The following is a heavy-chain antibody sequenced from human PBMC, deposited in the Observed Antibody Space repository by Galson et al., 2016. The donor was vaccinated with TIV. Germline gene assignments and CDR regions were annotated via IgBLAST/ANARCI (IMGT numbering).Heavy chain of an antibody. V-gene: IGHV4-59*11. CDR1: GGSITSHY. J-gene: IGHJ6*03. D-gene: IGHD3-3*01. CDR2: LFYSGSR. CDR3: ARRGNVTIFGVPYPDYYYYMDV. Sequence: ETLSLTCTVSGGSITSHYWSWIRQPPGKGLEWIGYLFYSGSRNFNSSFKSRVTVSLDTSKNQFSLKLKSVTAADTAVYYCARRGNVTIFGVPYPDYYYYMDVWGKGTTVTVSS.